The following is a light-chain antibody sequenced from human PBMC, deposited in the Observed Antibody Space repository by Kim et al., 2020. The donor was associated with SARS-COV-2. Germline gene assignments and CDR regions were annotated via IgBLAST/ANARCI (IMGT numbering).Light chain of an antibody. Sequence: QRVTLSCSGNTSSNGSNYVYWYQQLPGMAPKLLIYRNSQRPSGVPDRFSGSESGTSASLAISGLRPEDEADYYCATWDDSLSGLYVFGTGTKVTVL. CDR1: TSSNGSNY. V-gene: IGLV1-47*01. CDR3: ATWDDSLSGLYV. CDR2: RNS. J-gene: IGLJ1*01.